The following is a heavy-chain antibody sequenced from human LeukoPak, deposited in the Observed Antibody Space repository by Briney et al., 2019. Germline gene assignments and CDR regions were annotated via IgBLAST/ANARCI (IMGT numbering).Heavy chain of an antibody. CDR2: FHPEDGET. J-gene: IGHJ5*02. CDR1: GYTLTDLS. CDR3: AVYSGIYSSWFDP. D-gene: IGHD1-26*01. V-gene: IGHV1-24*01. Sequence: ASVKVSCKVSGYTLTDLSMHWVRQAPGKGLEWMGGFHPEDGETIYAQKFQGRVTMTEDTSTDTAHMELSSLRSEDTAVCYCAVYSGIYSSWFDPWGQGTLVTVSS.